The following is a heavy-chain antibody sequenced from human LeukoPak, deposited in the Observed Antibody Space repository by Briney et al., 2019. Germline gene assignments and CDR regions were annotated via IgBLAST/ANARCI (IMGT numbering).Heavy chain of an antibody. J-gene: IGHJ4*02. Sequence: GWSLRLSCAASGFSCDDNAMHWVRQAPGKGLEWVSGIAWNSGSLGYADSVKGRFTVSRDNAKNSLYLQMNSLRAEDTAFYYCAKDSGYSYGLDYWGQGTLVTVSS. V-gene: IGHV3-9*01. D-gene: IGHD5-18*01. CDR1: GFSCDDNA. CDR2: IAWNSGSL. CDR3: AKDSGYSYGLDY.